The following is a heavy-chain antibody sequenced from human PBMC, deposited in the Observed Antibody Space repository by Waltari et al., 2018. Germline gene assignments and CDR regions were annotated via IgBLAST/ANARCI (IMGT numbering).Heavy chain of an antibody. Sequence: QEQLVQSGAEVKKTEASVNVSCKAYGYTFTSYDINWVRQATGQGLEWMGWMNPNSGNTGYAQKFQGRVTITRNTSISTAYMELISLRSEDTAVYYCARGIIPGSDAFDIWGQGTMVTVSS. J-gene: IGHJ3*02. CDR1: GYTFTSYD. CDR3: ARGIIPGSDAFDI. V-gene: IGHV1-8*03. CDR2: MNPNSGNT. D-gene: IGHD3-10*01.